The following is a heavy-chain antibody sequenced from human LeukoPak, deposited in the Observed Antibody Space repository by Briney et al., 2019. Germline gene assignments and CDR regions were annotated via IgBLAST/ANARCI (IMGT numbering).Heavy chain of an antibody. CDR1: GGSFSGYY. J-gene: IGHJ5*02. Sequence: PSETLSLTCAVYGGSFSGYYWSWIRQPPGKGLEWIGEINHSGSTNYNPSLKSRVTISVDTSKNQFSLKLSSVTAADTAVYYCARGRSYNTRFDPWGQGTLVTVSS. D-gene: IGHD1-1*01. CDR3: ARGRSYNTRFDP. V-gene: IGHV4-34*01. CDR2: INHSGST.